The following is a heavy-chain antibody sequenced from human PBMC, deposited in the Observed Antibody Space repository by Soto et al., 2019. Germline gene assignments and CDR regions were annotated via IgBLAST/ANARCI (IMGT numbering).Heavy chain of an antibody. CDR3: AKDEVPAAIGRDYYYYMDV. D-gene: IGHD2-2*02. Sequence: GGSLRLSCAASGFTFSSYAMSWVRQAPGKGLEWVSAISGSGGSTDYADSVKGRFTISRENSKNTLYLQMNSLRAEDTAVYYCAKDEVPAAIGRDYYYYMDVWGKGTTVTVSS. CDR2: ISGSGGST. CDR1: GFTFSSYA. V-gene: IGHV3-23*01. J-gene: IGHJ6*03.